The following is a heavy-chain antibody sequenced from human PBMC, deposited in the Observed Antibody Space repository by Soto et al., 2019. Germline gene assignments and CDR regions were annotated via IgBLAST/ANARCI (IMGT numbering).Heavy chain of an antibody. CDR1: GFTFSSYG. J-gene: IGHJ6*02. CDR2: ISYDGSNK. V-gene: IGHV3-30*18. D-gene: IGHD4-17*01. CDR3: AKEVIPTVTRGGYYYYGMDV. Sequence: QVQLVESGGGVVQPGRSLRLSCAASGFTFSSYGMHWVRQAPGKGLEWVAVISYDGSNKYYADSVKGRFTISRDNSKNTLYLQMNSLRAEDTAAYYCAKEVIPTVTRGGYYYYGMDVWGQGTTVTVSS.